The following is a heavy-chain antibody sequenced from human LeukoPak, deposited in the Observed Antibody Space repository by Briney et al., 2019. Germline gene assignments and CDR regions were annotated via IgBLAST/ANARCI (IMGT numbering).Heavy chain of an antibody. CDR1: GSRFTSYW. Sequence: GASLKISGKGSGSRFTSYWIGGARQMPGKGLEWMGIIYPGDSDTTSSPSFQGQVTTSADKSSSTAYLQWSSLKASDTAMYYCARIDYGDFFDYWGQGTLVTASS. D-gene: IGHD4-17*01. CDR3: ARIDYGDFFDY. J-gene: IGHJ4*02. CDR2: IYPGDSDT. V-gene: IGHV5-51*01.